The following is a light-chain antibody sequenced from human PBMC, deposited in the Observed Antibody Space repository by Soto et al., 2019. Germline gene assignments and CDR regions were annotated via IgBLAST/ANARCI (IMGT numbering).Light chain of an antibody. CDR2: KAS. CDR3: QQYNSYST. CDR1: QSISSW. V-gene: IGKV1-5*03. J-gene: IGKJ1*01. Sequence: DIQMTQSHSTLSASVGDRVIITCRASQSISSWLAWYQQKPGKAPKLLIYKASSLESGVPSRFSGSGSGTEFTLTISSLQPDDFATYDCQQYNSYSTFGQGTKVEIK.